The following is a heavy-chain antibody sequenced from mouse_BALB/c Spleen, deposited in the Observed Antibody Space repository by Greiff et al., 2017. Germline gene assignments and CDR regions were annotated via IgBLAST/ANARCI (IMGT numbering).Heavy chain of an antibody. Sequence: VQLQESGAELVRPGSSVKISCQASGYAFSSYWMNWVKQRPGQGLEWIGQIYPGDGDTNYNGKFKGKATLTADKSSSTAYMQLSSLTSEDSAVYFCARAGHWYFDVWGAGTTVTVSS. CDR1: GYAFSSYW. CDR2: IYPGDGDT. J-gene: IGHJ1*01. CDR3: ARAGHWYFDV. V-gene: IGHV1-80*01.